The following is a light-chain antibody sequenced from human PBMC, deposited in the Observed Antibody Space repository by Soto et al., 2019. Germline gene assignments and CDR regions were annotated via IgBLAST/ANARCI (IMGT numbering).Light chain of an antibody. V-gene: IGKV3-20*01. Sequence: VLTQSPGTLSLSPGERATLSCRAGQSVRSTYLAWYQQKPGQAPRLLIYGGSNRATGIPDRFSGSGSGTDFTLTISRLEPEDSAVYYCQQYDNSPMCTFGQGTKLEIK. J-gene: IGKJ2*02. CDR2: GGS. CDR1: QSVRSTY. CDR3: QQYDNSPMCT.